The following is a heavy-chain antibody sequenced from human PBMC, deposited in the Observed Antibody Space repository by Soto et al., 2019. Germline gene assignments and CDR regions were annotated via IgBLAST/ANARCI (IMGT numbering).Heavy chain of an antibody. CDR1: GYTFINYG. D-gene: IGHD3-22*01. J-gene: IGHJ4*02. Sequence: ASVKVSCKASGYTFINYGISWVRQAPGQGLEWMGWISAYNGNTNYAQNVQGGVTMTTDTSTSTAYMEVRSLKSDDTALYYCARDPGLSSPSGYSYDYWGQGTLVTVSS. CDR2: ISAYNGNT. V-gene: IGHV1-18*01. CDR3: ARDPGLSSPSGYSYDY.